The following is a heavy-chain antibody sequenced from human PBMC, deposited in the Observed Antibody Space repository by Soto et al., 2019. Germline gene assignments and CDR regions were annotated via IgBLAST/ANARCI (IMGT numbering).Heavy chain of an antibody. V-gene: IGHV3-21*01. CDR2: ISSSSSYI. CDR1: GFTFSSYS. D-gene: IGHD6-13*01. J-gene: IGHJ4*02. CDR3: ASFDPYSSSSDY. Sequence: EVQLVESEGGLVKPGGSLRLSCAASGFTFSSYSMNWVRQAPGKGLEWVSSISSSSSYIYYADSVKGRFTISRDNAKNSLYLQMNSLRAEDTAVYYCASFDPYSSSSDYWGQGTLVTVSS.